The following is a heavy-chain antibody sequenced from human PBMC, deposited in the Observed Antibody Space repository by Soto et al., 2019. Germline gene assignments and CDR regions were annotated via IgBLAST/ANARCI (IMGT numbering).Heavy chain of an antibody. CDR1: GFTFSRYW. V-gene: IGHV3-7*01. D-gene: IGHD6-13*01. CDR2: IKQDGSEK. J-gene: IGHJ4*02. Sequence: GGSLRLSCAASGFTFSRYWMSWVRQAPGKGLEWVANIKQDGSEKYYVESVKGRFTISRDNAKNSLYLQMNTLRAEYTAVYYCARDFPPYSSSWYLDYWGQGTLVTVSS. CDR3: ARDFPPYSSSWYLDY.